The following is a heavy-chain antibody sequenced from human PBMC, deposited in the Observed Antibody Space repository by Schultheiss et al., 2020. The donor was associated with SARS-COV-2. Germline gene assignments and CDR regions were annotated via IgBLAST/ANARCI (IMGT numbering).Heavy chain of an antibody. Sequence: SETLSLTCAVSGGSISSGGYYWSWIRQPAGKGLEWIGRIYTSGSTNYNPSLKSRVTMSVDTSKNQFSLKLSSVTAADTAVYYCARDPYGSGSNYYYGMDVWGQGTTVTVSS. J-gene: IGHJ6*02. CDR3: ARDPYGSGSNYYYGMDV. CDR2: IYTSGST. V-gene: IGHV4-61*02. D-gene: IGHD3-10*01. CDR1: GGSISSGGYY.